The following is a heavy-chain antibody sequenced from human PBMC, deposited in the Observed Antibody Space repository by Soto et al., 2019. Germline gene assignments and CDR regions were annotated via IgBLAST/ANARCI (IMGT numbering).Heavy chain of an antibody. CDR1: GFAVGGFY. Sequence: SLRLSCAASGFAVGGFYMNWVRQAPGKGLEWVSVMFTTGTTYYADSVKGRFTISRDDSKNTLYPQMNSLRAEDTAVYYCAREGYSYGFDYWGQGTVVTVSS. J-gene: IGHJ4*02. V-gene: IGHV3-53*01. CDR3: AREGYSYGFDY. CDR2: MFTTGTT. D-gene: IGHD5-18*01.